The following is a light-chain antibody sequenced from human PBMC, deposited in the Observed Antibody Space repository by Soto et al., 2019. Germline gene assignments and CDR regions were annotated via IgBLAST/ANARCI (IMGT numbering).Light chain of an antibody. Sequence: EIVLTQSPVTLSLSPGERATLSCKAGQSVSTYLAWYQQKPGRAPRLLIYDASSRATGIPARFSGSGSGTDFTLTISSLEPEDFAVYYCQHRSNWPSTFGGGTKVEIK. CDR3: QHRSNWPST. V-gene: IGKV3-11*01. J-gene: IGKJ4*01. CDR1: QSVSTY. CDR2: DAS.